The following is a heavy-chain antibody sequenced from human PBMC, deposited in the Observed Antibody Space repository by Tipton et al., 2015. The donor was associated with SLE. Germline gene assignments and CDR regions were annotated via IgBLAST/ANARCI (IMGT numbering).Heavy chain of an antibody. CDR1: GGSISSSNW. CDR3: AREHSGNYEESFDV. Sequence: TLSLTCAVSGGSISSSNWWSWVRQPPGKGLEWIGYIYHSGSTYYNPSLKSRVTISVDRSKNQFSLKLSSVTAADTAVYYCAREHSGNYEESFDVWGQGTMVTVSS. D-gene: IGHD1-26*01. CDR2: IYHSGST. J-gene: IGHJ3*01. V-gene: IGHV4-4*02.